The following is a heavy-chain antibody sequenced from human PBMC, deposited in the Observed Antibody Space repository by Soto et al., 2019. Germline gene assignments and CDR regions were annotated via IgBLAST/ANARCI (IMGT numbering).Heavy chain of an antibody. CDR1: GLTFSSYA. CDR3: ASRRGSGLDY. J-gene: IGHJ4*02. Sequence: WSLRLSCAASGLTFSSYAMSWVRQAPGKGLEWVSSISGSGGSTYYADSVKGRFTISRHNSKNTLYLQMNSLRAEDTAVYYCASRRGSGLDYWGQGTLVTVSS. V-gene: IGHV3-23*01. D-gene: IGHD5-12*01. CDR2: ISGSGGST.